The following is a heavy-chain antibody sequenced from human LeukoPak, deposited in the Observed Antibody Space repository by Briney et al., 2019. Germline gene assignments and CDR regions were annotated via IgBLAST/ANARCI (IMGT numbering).Heavy chain of an antibody. CDR3: ARDGEENDY. J-gene: IGHJ4*02. V-gene: IGHV4-34*01. CDR1: GGSFSGYY. CDR2: INHSGST. Sequence: SETLSLTCAVYGGSFSGYYWSWIRQPPGKGLEWIGEINHSGSTNYNPSLKSRVTISVDTSKNQFSLKLSSVTAADTAVYYCARDGEENDYWGQGTLVTVSS. D-gene: IGHD2-21*01.